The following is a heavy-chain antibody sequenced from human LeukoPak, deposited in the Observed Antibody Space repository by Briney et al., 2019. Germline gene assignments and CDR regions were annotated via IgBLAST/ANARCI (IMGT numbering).Heavy chain of an antibody. D-gene: IGHD5-12*01. J-gene: IGHJ4*02. CDR2: IRVTGDIA. Sequence: PGGSLRLSCAASGFTFSSFAMSWVRQAPGKGLEWVSTIRVTGDIAYYADSLKGRFTISGDSSKNTLFLQMNSLRVDDTAVYYCAKLRGYSGYDVMDYWGQGTLVTVSS. CDR3: AKLRGYSGYDVMDY. V-gene: IGHV3-23*01. CDR1: GFTFSSFA.